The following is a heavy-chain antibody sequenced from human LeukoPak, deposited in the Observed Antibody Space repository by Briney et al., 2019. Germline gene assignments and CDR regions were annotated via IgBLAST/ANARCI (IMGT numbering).Heavy chain of an antibody. CDR1: GFTFSMYW. J-gene: IGHJ5*02. V-gene: IGHV3-7*03. CDR2: IKPDGSEQ. CDR3: AKDSMDSTVVTRGDWFDP. Sequence: GGSLRLSCAASGFTFSMYWMSWVRQAPGKGLEWVAIIKPDGSEQYYVDSVEGRFTISRDNSKNTLYLQMNSLRAEDTAVYYCAKDSMDSTVVTRGDWFDPWGQGTLVTVSS. D-gene: IGHD4-23*01.